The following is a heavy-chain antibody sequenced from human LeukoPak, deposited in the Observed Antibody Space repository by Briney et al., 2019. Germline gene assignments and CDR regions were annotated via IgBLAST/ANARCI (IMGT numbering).Heavy chain of an antibody. J-gene: IGHJ6*03. Sequence: PSETLSLTCTVSGGSISSYYWSWIRQPPGKGLEWIGYIYYSGSTNYNPSLESRVTISVDTSKNQFSLKVSSVTAADTAVYYCARAPGNDCYPYYYMDVWGKGTTVTVSS. CDR3: ARAPGNDCYPYYYMDV. D-gene: IGHD2-21*02. V-gene: IGHV4-59*01. CDR1: GGSISSYY. CDR2: IYYSGST.